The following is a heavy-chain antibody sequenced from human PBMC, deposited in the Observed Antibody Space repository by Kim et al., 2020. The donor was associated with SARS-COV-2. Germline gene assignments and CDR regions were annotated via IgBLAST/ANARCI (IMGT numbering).Heavy chain of an antibody. V-gene: IGHV4-38-2*02. CDR1: GYSISSGYY. J-gene: IGHJ5*02. D-gene: IGHD6-13*01. CDR3: VRNDYSSNWYLGWFDP. CDR2: IYHSGST. Sequence: SETLSLTCTVSGYSISSGYYWGWIRQPPGKGLEWIGSIYHSGSTYYNPSLKSRVTMSVDTSKNQFSLNLNSVTAADTAVYYCVRNDYSSNWYLGWFDPWGQGTLVTVSS.